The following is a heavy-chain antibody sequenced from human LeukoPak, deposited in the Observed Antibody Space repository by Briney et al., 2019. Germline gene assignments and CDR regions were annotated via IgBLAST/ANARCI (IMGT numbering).Heavy chain of an antibody. D-gene: IGHD3-10*01. J-gene: IGHJ6*04. CDR3: ARDMGVTMSRGADV. CDR2: ISAYNGNI. Sequence: ASVKVSCKASGYTFTSYGISWVRQAPGQGLEWMGWISAYNGNINYAQKLQGRVTMTTDTSTSTAYMELRSLRSDDTAVYYCARDMGVTMSRGADVWGKGTTVTVSS. V-gene: IGHV1-18*01. CDR1: GYTFTSYG.